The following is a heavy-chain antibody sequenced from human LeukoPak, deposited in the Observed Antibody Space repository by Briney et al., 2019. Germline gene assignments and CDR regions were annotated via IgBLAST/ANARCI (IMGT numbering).Heavy chain of an antibody. V-gene: IGHV4-4*07. Sequence: SETLSLTCTVSGGSISNYYWSWIRQPAGKGLEWIGRIYTSGSTNYNPSLKSRVTMSVDTSKNQFSLKLSSVTAADTAVYYCARGARSSSSWRLGNWFDPWGQGTLVTVSS. D-gene: IGHD6-13*01. CDR2: IYTSGST. J-gene: IGHJ5*02. CDR3: ARGARSSSSWRLGNWFDP. CDR1: GGSISNYY.